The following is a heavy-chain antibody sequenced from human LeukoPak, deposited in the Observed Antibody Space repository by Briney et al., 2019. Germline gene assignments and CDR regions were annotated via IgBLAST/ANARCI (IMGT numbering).Heavy chain of an antibody. CDR3: ARDLRNHGAAFDI. J-gene: IGHJ3*02. CDR1: GGTFSSYA. CDR2: IIPIFGTA. V-gene: IGHV1-69*13. D-gene: IGHD1-14*01. Sequence: SVKVSCKASGGTFSSYAISWVRQAPGQGLEWMGGIIPIFGTANYAQKFQGRVTITADESTSTAYMELSSLRSEDTAVYYCARDLRNHGAAFDIWGQGTMVTVSS.